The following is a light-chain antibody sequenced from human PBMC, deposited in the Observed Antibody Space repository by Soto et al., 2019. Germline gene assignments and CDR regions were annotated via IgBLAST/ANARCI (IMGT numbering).Light chain of an antibody. CDR2: DAS. J-gene: IGKJ1*01. CDR3: QQYNNWPPWT. CDR1: QSLRSS. Sequence: ETMMTQSPDTLSVSLGERATLSCRASQSLRSSLAWYQQKPGQAPRLLIYDASTRATGIPARFSGSGSGTDFTLTISGLQSEDFAVYYCQQYNNWPPWTFGQGTKV. V-gene: IGKV3-15*01.